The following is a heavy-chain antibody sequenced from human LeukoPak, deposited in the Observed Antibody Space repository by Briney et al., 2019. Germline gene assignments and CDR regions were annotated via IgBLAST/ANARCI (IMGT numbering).Heavy chain of an antibody. CDR1: GGSISSHY. CDR3: ARVVPKQQLVDAFDI. J-gene: IGHJ3*02. CDR2: VFYSGST. Sequence: PSETLSLTCTVSGGSISSHYWSWIRQPPGRGLEWIGYVFYSGSTNYNPSLKSRVSISVDTSKKQLSLKLSSVTAADTAVYYCARVVPKQQLVDAFDIWGQGTMVTVSS. D-gene: IGHD6-13*01. V-gene: IGHV4-59*11.